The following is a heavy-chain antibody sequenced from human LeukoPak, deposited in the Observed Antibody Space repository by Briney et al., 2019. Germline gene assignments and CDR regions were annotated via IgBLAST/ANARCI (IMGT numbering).Heavy chain of an antibody. Sequence: GGSLRLSCAASGFTFSSYEMNWVRQAPGKGLEWVSYISSSGSTIYYADSVKGRFTISRDNAKNSLYLQMNSLRAEDTAVYYCARDGGGQQLIVFDYWGQGTLVTVSS. CDR2: ISSSGSTI. CDR3: ARDGGGQQLIVFDY. J-gene: IGHJ4*02. V-gene: IGHV3-48*03. D-gene: IGHD6-13*01. CDR1: GFTFSSYE.